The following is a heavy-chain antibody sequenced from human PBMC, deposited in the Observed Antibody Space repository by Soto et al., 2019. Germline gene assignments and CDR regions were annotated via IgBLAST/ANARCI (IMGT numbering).Heavy chain of an antibody. D-gene: IGHD3-9*01. CDR2: IYWDDDK. V-gene: IGHV2-5*02. CDR3: AHTLRDDILTGFDY. Sequence: QITLKESGPTLVKPTQTLTLTCTFSGFSLSTSGVGVGWIRQPPGKALEWLALIYWDDDKRYSPSLKSRLTITKDTSKHQVVLTMTNMDPVDTATYYCAHTLRDDILTGFDYWGQGTLVTVSS. J-gene: IGHJ4*02. CDR1: GFSLSTSGVG.